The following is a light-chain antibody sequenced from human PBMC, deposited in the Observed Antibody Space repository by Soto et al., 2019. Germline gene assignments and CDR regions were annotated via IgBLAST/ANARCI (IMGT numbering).Light chain of an antibody. CDR3: SSYTSGTTYV. CDR2: EVS. J-gene: IGLJ1*01. CDR1: SSDVGGYHY. Sequence: QSALTQPASVSRSPGQSITISCTGTSSDVGGYHYVSWYQQYPGKAPKLIIYEVSNRPSGVSNRFSGSRSGNTASLTISGLQAEDEADYHCSSYTSGTTYVFGTGTKVTVL. V-gene: IGLV2-14*01.